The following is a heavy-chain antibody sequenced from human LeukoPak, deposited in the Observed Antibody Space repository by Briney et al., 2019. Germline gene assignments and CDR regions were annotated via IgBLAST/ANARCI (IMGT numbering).Heavy chain of an antibody. J-gene: IGHJ4*02. CDR1: GFTFRIHW. D-gene: IGHD4-17*01. V-gene: IGHV3-7*03. Sequence: PGGSLRLSCAASGFTFRIHWLSWVRQAPGKGLEWVAKINQDGGEKYYGDPVKGRFTISRDNAKNSLYLQMNSLRAEDTAVYYCAREMSYGDCFDYWGQGTLVTVSS. CDR3: AREMSYGDCFDY. CDR2: INQDGGEK.